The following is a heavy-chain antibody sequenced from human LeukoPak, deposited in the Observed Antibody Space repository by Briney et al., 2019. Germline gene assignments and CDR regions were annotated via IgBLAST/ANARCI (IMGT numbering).Heavy chain of an antibody. J-gene: IGHJ4*02. CDR2: ISAYNGNT. CDR3: AREREEGYYDSSGYYFDY. CDR1: GYTFTSYG. D-gene: IGHD3-22*01. V-gene: IGHV1-18*01. Sequence: ASVKVSCKASGYTFTSYGISWVRQAPGQGLEWMGWISAYNGNTNYAQKLQGRVTMTTDTSTSTAYMELRSPRSDDTAVYYCAREREEGYYDSSGYYFDYWGQGTLVTVSP.